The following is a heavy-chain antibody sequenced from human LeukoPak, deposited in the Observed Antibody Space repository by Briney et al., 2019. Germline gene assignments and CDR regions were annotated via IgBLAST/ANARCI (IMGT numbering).Heavy chain of an antibody. V-gene: IGHV4-59*01. CDR1: GGSISSYY. D-gene: IGHD1-14*01. CDR3: ARVSPAVGAFDI. J-gene: IGHJ3*02. CDR2: FYYSGSS. Sequence: LETLSFTRTVYGGSISSYYWSWIRQPPGKGLEWIGYFYYSGSSNYNLSLKSRVIISGDTSKNQISLKLSSVTAADTAIYYCARVSPAVGAFDIWG.